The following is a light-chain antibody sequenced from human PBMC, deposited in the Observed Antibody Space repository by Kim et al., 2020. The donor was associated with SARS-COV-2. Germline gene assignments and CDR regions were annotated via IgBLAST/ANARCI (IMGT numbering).Light chain of an antibody. CDR1: SGSIDDNY. V-gene: IGLV6-57*03. CDR2: EDD. CDR3: QSYNSSNVV. J-gene: IGLJ2*01. Sequence: GKTVTISCTRSSGSIDDNYVQWYQQRPGGAPTTVIYEDDQRPSGVPDRFSGSIDSSSNSASFTISGLKTEDEADYYCQSYNSSNVVFGGGTQLTVL.